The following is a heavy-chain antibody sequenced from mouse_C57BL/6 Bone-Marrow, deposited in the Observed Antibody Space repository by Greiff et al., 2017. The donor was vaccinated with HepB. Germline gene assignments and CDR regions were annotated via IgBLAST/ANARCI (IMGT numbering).Heavy chain of an antibody. J-gene: IGHJ4*01. CDR3: ARRGGDY. Sequence: VQLQQSGAELVMPGASVKLSCKASGYTFTSYWIHWVKQRPGQGLEWIGEIDPSDSYTNYNQKFKGKSTLTVDKSSSTAYMQLSSLTSEDSAVYYCARRGGDYWGQGTSVTVSS. CDR1: GYTFTSYW. V-gene: IGHV1-69*01. CDR2: IDPSDSYT.